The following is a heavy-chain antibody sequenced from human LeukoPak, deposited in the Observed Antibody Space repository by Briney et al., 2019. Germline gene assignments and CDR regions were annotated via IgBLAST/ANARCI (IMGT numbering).Heavy chain of an antibody. J-gene: IGHJ4*02. V-gene: IGHV4-4*02. CDR2: VYHSGST. CDR3: ARRAYYDSSGYYVFTNY. D-gene: IGHD3-22*01. CDR1: GGSISRNHW. Sequence: PSGTLSLTCAVSGGSISRNHWWSWVRQPPGKGLEWIGEVYHSGSTNYNPSLKSRVTISVDKSKNQFSLSLISVTAADTAVYYCARRAYYDSSGYYVFTNYWGQGTLVTVSS.